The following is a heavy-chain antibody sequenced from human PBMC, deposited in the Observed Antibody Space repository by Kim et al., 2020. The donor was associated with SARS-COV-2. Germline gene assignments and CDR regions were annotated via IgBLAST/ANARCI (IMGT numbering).Heavy chain of an antibody. J-gene: IGHJ4*02. V-gene: IGHV3-30*02. D-gene: IGHD3-22*01. Sequence: VKGQFTISRDNSKNTMYLQMNSLRAEDTAVYYCAKDSGLYYYDSSGYFDYWGQGTLVTVSS. CDR3: AKDSGLYYYDSSGYFDY.